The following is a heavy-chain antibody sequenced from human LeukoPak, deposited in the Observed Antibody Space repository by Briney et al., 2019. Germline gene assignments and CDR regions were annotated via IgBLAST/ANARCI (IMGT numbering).Heavy chain of an antibody. D-gene: IGHD3-22*01. CDR2: ISNSGST. J-gene: IGHJ4*02. V-gene: IGHV4-59*01. Sequence: SETLSLTCTVSGGSITTNYWSWIRQPPGKGLEWIGYISNSGSTNYNPSLKSRVTISIDTSKNQFSLKLSSVTAADTAVYYCARARPFDYYDSSGYYYFDYWGQGTLVTVSS. CDR3: ARARPFDYYDSSGYYYFDY. CDR1: GGSITTNY.